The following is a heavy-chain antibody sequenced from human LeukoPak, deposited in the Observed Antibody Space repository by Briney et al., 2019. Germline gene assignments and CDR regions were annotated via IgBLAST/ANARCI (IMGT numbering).Heavy chain of an antibody. Sequence: GGSLRLSCAASGFTFSSYAMSWVRQAPGKGLEWVSAISGSGGGTYYADSVKGRFTISRDNSKNTLYLQMNSLRAEDTAVYYCARTHYYYDSSGYYDYWGQGTLVTVSS. CDR2: ISGSGGGT. D-gene: IGHD3-22*01. CDR3: ARTHYYYDSSGYYDY. CDR1: GFTFSSYA. J-gene: IGHJ4*02. V-gene: IGHV3-23*01.